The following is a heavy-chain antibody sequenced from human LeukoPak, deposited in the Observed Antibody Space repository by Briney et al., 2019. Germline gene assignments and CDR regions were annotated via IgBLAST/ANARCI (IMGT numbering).Heavy chain of an antibody. CDR1: GGSISSYY. J-gene: IGHJ4*02. D-gene: IGHD3-22*01. V-gene: IGHV4-4*07. CDR2: IYTSGST. Sequence: TSETLSLTCTVSGGSISSYYWSWIRQPAGKGLEWIGRIYTSGSTNYNPSLKGRVTMSVDTSKNQFSLKLSSVTAADTAVYYCARESYDSSGYYPVYWGQGTLVTVSS. CDR3: ARESYDSSGYYPVY.